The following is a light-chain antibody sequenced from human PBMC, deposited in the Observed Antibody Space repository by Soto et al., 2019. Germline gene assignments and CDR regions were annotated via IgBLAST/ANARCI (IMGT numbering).Light chain of an antibody. CDR3: QLFGSSRP. V-gene: IGKV3-20*01. CDR1: QSVSSN. CDR2: LAS. Sequence: EIVLTQSQATLSFSPGERATLSCRASQSVSSNLAWYQQKPGQAPRLLIYLASTRATGIPARFSGSGSGTDFTLTISRLEPEDFAVYYCQLFGSSRPFGQGTKVDIK. J-gene: IGKJ1*01.